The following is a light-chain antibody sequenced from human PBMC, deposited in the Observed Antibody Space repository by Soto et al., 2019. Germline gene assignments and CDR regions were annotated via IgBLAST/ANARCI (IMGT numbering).Light chain of an antibody. CDR3: QKYNGAPWT. J-gene: IGKJ1*01. CDR1: QGIDDH. Sequence: DIQMTQSPASLSASVGDRVTITCRASQGIDDHLAWYQQKPGKVPKLLIYTASTLQSGVPSRFSGSGSGTDFTLTISSLQPEEVATYYCQKYNGAPWTFGQGTKVEIK. CDR2: TAS. V-gene: IGKV1-27*01.